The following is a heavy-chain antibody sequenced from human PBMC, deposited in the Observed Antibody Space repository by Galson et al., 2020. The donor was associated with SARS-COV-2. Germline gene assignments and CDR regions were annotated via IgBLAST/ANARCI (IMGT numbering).Heavy chain of an antibody. V-gene: IGHV3-48*03. CDR1: GFTFSSYE. CDR2: ISSSGSTI. CDR3: ARNPHSSSWYGVDY. D-gene: IGHD6-13*01. Sequence: GGSLRLSCAASGFTFSSYEMNWVRQAPGKGLEWVSYISSSGSTIYYADSVKGRFTISRDNAKNSLYLQMNSLRAEDTAVYYCARNPHSSSWYGVDYWGRGTLVTVSS. J-gene: IGHJ4*02.